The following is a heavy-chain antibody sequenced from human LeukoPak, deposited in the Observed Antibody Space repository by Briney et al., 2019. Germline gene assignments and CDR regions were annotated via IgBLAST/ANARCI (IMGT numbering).Heavy chain of an antibody. J-gene: IGHJ4*02. Sequence: ASVKVSCKASGYTFTGYYIHWVRQAPGQGLEWIGWTNPNSGGTNYAQKFQGRVTMTTDTSTSTAYMELRSLRSDDTAVYYCARGDVEMALYYFDYWGQGTLVTVSS. D-gene: IGHD5-24*01. V-gene: IGHV1-2*02. CDR3: ARGDVEMALYYFDY. CDR2: TNPNSGGT. CDR1: GYTFTGYY.